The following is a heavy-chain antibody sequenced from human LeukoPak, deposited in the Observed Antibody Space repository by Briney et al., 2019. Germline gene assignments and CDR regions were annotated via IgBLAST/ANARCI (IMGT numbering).Heavy chain of an antibody. V-gene: IGHV3-20*04. CDR3: ARGGYYYDSSGYYYGGVRYFDY. Sequence: GGSLRLSCAASGSTFDDYGMSWVRQAPGKGLEWVSGINWNGGSTGYADSVKGRFTISRDNAKNSLYLQMNNLRAEDTALYYCARGGYYYDSSGYYYGGVRYFDYWGQGTLVTVSS. J-gene: IGHJ4*02. D-gene: IGHD3-22*01. CDR1: GSTFDDYG. CDR2: INWNGGST.